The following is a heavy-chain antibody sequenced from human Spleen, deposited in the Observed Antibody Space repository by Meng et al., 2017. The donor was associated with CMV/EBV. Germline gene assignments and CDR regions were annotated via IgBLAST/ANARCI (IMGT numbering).Heavy chain of an antibody. CDR2: INHSGST. J-gene: IGHJ4*02. CDR3: ETAYDILTGNDY. V-gene: IGHV4-34*01. CDR1: GGSFSGYY. D-gene: IGHD3-9*01. Sequence: QGQLKKCAEGLLKPSTPLSFPVAVVGGSFSGYYWSWLRQPPGKGLEWIGEINHSGSTNYNPSLKSRVTISVDTSKNQFSLKVRSVTAADTVFYYWETAYDILTGNDYWGQGTLVTVSS.